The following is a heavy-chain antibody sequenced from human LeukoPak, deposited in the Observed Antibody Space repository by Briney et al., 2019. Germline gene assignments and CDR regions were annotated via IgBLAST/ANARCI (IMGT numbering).Heavy chain of an antibody. CDR1: GYTFTNYG. D-gene: IGHD3-10*01. CDR2: ISAYNGNT. J-gene: IGHJ4*02. CDR3: ARSTENYGSGTSDY. Sequence: ASVKVSCKASGYTFTNYGISWVRQAPGQGLEWMGWISAYNGNTNYAQKFQVRVTMTTETSTSTTYMELRSLRSDDTAVYYCARSTENYGSGTSDYWGQGTLVTVSS. V-gene: IGHV1-18*01.